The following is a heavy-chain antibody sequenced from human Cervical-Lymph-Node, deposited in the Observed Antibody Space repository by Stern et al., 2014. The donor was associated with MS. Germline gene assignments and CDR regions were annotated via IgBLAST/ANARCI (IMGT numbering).Heavy chain of an antibody. CDR1: GFPFSGYG. Sequence: EVQLVESGGGLVKPGGSLRLSCAASGFPFSGYGMNWVRQAPGKGLEWVSSISSDSSYMYYADSVKGRFTISRDNAKNSLYLQLNSLRAEDTGVYYCARDYMSDYYVMDVWGQGTTVTVSS. J-gene: IGHJ6*02. CDR2: ISSDSSYM. CDR3: ARDYMSDYYVMDV. V-gene: IGHV3-21*01. D-gene: IGHD3-10*01.